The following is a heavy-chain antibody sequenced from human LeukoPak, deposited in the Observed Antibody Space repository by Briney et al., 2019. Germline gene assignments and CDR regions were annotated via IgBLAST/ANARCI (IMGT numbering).Heavy chain of an antibody. CDR3: ARVVAYRAY. D-gene: IGHD1-14*01. CDR1: EFTVSSNY. CDR2: IYSTGGK. Sequence: GGSLRLSCAASEFTVSSNYMSWVRQAPGKGLEWVSIIYSTGGKYYADSVKGRFTISRDNSKNTLYLQMNSLRVEDTAVYYCARVVAYRAYWGQGTLVTVSS. J-gene: IGHJ4*02. V-gene: IGHV3-66*01.